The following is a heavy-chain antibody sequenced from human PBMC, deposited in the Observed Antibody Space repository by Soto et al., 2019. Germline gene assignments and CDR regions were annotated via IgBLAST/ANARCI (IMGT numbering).Heavy chain of an antibody. CDR3: AAAESDPGITGTTGAFDI. D-gene: IGHD1-7*01. V-gene: IGHV3-33*08. CDR1: GFTFSSYG. Sequence: GGSLRLSCAASGFTFSSYGMHWVRQAPGKGLEWVAVIWYDGSNKYYADSVKGRFTISRDNSKNTLYLQMNSLRAEDTAVYYCAAAESDPGITGTTGAFDIWGQGTMVTVSS. J-gene: IGHJ3*02. CDR2: IWYDGSNK.